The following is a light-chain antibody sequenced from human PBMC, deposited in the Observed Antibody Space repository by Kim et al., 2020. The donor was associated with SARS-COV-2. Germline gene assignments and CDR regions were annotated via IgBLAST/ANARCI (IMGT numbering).Light chain of an antibody. CDR3: QQYNNYHT. Sequence: DIQMTQSPSTLSASVGDRVTISCRASQSISDWLAWYQQKPGKAPKLLIYKASSLQSGVPSRFSGSGSGTEFTLTITSLQPDDFATYYCQQYNNYHTFGQGTKLEI. V-gene: IGKV1-5*03. J-gene: IGKJ2*01. CDR2: KAS. CDR1: QSISDW.